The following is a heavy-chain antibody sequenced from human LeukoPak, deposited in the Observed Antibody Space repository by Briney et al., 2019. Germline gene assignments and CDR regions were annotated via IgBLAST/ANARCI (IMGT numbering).Heavy chain of an antibody. Sequence: TGGSLRLSCAASGFTFDDYAMHWVRQAPGKGLEWVSGISWNSGSIGYADSVKGRFTISRDNAKNSLYLQMNSLRAEDTALYYCAKDIGSIVGATPIDYWGQGTLVTVSS. V-gene: IGHV3-9*01. CDR2: ISWNSGSI. CDR3: AKDIGSIVGATPIDY. CDR1: GFTFDDYA. J-gene: IGHJ4*02. D-gene: IGHD1-26*01.